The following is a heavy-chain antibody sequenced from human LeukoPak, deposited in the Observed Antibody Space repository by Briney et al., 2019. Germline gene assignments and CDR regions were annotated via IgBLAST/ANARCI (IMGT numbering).Heavy chain of an antibody. J-gene: IGHJ4*02. CDR2: ISSSSSYI. CDR1: GFTFSTCS. CDR3: ARTVAVAGTPFDY. V-gene: IGHV3-21*01. D-gene: IGHD6-19*01. Sequence: PGGSLRLSCAASGFTFSTCSMNWVRQAPGKGLEWVSSISSSSSYIYYADSVKGRFTISRDNAKNSLYLQMSSLRAEDTAVYYCARTVAVAGTPFDYWGQGTLVTVSS.